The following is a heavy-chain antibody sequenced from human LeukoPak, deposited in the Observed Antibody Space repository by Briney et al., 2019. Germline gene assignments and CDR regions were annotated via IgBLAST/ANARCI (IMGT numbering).Heavy chain of an antibody. CDR3: ANGGNFDY. D-gene: IGHD4-23*01. J-gene: IGHJ4*02. V-gene: IGHV3-30*18. Sequence: GGSLRLSCAASGFTFGSYGMHWVRQAPGKGLEWVAVISYDGSNKYYAVSVKGRFTISRDNSKNTLYLQMNSLRAEDTAVYYCANGGNFDYWGQGTLVTVSS. CDR1: GFTFGSYG. CDR2: ISYDGSNK.